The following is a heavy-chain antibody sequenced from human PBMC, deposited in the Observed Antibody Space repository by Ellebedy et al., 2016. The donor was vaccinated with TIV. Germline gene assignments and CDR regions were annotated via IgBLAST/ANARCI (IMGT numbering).Heavy chain of an antibody. CDR2: INPSGGST. Sequence: AASVKVSCKASGYTFTNYYMHWARQAPGQGPEWMGKINPSGGSTSNAHHLQGRISMTRDTSTSTAYMELSSLRSEDTAVYYCARDSGAYCGGDCYNIDYWGQGTLVTVSS. D-gene: IGHD2-21*02. CDR3: ARDSGAYCGGDCYNIDY. CDR1: GYTFTNYY. V-gene: IGHV1-46*01. J-gene: IGHJ4*02.